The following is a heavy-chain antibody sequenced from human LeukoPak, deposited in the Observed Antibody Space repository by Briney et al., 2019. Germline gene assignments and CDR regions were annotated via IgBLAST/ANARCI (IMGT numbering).Heavy chain of an antibody. J-gene: IGHJ5*02. CDR1: GFTFRSNA. V-gene: IGHV3-23*01. CDR2: ISHGGGST. CDR3: AKDDRGGGDCYSDL. D-gene: IGHD2-21*02. Sequence: GGSLRLSCAASGFTFRSNAMSWVRQAPGKGLEWVSAISHGGGSTFYADSVKGRFAISRDNSKNTLYLQMNSLRAEDTAIYYCAKDDRGGGDCYSDLWGQGTLVTVSS.